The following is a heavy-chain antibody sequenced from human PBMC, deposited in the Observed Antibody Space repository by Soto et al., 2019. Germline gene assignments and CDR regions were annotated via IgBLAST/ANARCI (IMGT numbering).Heavy chain of an antibody. Sequence: SETLSLTCTVSGGSISSGGYYWSWIRQRPGKGLEWIGYIYYSGTTYYNPSLKSRVAISVDTSKSQFSLNVTSVTAADTAVYFCARGRYCLTGRCFPNWFDSWGQGALVTVSS. CDR1: GGSISSGGYY. J-gene: IGHJ5*01. CDR2: IYYSGTT. CDR3: ARGRYCLTGRCFPNWFDS. D-gene: IGHD7-27*01. V-gene: IGHV4-30-4*01.